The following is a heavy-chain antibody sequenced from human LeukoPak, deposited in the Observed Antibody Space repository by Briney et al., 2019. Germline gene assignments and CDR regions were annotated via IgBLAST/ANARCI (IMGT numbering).Heavy chain of an antibody. CDR2: IYTSGST. Sequence: SSETLSLTCTVSGGSISSGSYYWSWIRQPAGKGLEWIGRIYTSGSTNYNPSLKSRVTISVDTSKNQFSLKLSSVTAADTAVYYCAREGIVGATLFDYWGQGTLVTVSS. CDR1: GGSISSGSYY. V-gene: IGHV4-61*02. CDR3: AREGIVGATLFDY. J-gene: IGHJ4*02. D-gene: IGHD1-26*01.